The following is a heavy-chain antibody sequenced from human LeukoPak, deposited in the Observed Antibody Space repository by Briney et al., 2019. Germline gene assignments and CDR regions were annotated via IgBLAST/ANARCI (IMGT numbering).Heavy chain of an antibody. CDR1: GFTLSSYA. Sequence: GGSLRLSCAASGFTLSSYAMSWVRQAPGKGLEWVSAISGSGGNTYYADSVKGRFTISRDNSKNTLYLQMNSLRAEDTAVYYCAKTLGCSYGYLDYWGQGTLVTVSS. CDR2: ISGSGGNT. J-gene: IGHJ4*02. CDR3: AKTLGCSYGYLDY. D-gene: IGHD5-18*01. V-gene: IGHV3-23*01.